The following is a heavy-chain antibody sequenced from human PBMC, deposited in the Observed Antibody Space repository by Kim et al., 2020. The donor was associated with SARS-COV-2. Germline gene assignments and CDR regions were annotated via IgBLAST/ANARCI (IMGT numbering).Heavy chain of an antibody. CDR2: IDPSDSYT. CDR3: ASRYYYGSGSYYRKAFDI. V-gene: IGHV5-10-1*01. Sequence: GESLKISCKGSGYSFTSYWISWVRQMPGKGLEWMGRIDPSDSYTNYSPSFQGHVTISADKSISTAYLQWSSLNASDTAMYYCASRYYYGSGSYYRKAFDIWGQGTMVTVSS. D-gene: IGHD3-10*01. CDR1: GYSFTSYW. J-gene: IGHJ3*02.